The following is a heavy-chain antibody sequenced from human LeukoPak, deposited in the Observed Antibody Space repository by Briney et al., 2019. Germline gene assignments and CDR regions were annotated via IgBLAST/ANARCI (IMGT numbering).Heavy chain of an antibody. CDR2: ISNTGETT. Sequence: GGSLRLSCAASGFTFTTYAMSWVRQAPGKGLEWVSVISNTGETTYSADSVKGRFTISRDNSKNTLDLQMNSLRAEDTAVYYCTKTNMAVASTRYYFDSWGQGTLVTVSS. J-gene: IGHJ4*02. CDR3: TKTNMAVASTRYYFDS. V-gene: IGHV3-23*01. D-gene: IGHD2-15*01. CDR1: GFTFTTYA.